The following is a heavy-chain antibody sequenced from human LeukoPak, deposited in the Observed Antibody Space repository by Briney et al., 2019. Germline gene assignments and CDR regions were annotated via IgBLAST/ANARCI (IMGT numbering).Heavy chain of an antibody. CDR2: ISWNSGSI. CDR3: AKTTSGYFYDAFDI. D-gene: IGHD3-22*01. J-gene: IGHJ3*02. V-gene: IGHV3-9*03. Sequence: GGSLRLSCVASGFTFRSYGMHWVRQAPGKGLEWVSGISWNSGSIAYADSVKGRFTISRDNAKNSLYLQMNSLRAEDLALYYCAKTTSGYFYDAFDIWGQGTMVTVSS. CDR1: GFTFRSYG.